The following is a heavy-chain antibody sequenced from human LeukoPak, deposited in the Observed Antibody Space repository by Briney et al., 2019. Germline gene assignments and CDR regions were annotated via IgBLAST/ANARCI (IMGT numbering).Heavy chain of an antibody. CDR3: ARGSAGATRGAY. J-gene: IGHJ4*02. CDR1: GFTFSSYS. D-gene: IGHD1-26*01. CDR2: ITSSSAYI. V-gene: IGHV3-21*06. Sequence: PGGSLRLSCAASGFTFSSYSMHWVRQAPGKGLEWVSSITSSSAYIYYADSVKGRFTISRDNATNSLYLQMNSLRAEDTAVYYCARGSAGATRGAYWGQGTLITVSS.